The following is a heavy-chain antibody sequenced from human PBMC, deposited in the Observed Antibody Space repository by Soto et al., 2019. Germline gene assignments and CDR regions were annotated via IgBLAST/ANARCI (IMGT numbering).Heavy chain of an antibody. CDR1: GFTFSSYG. D-gene: IGHD3-10*01. Sequence: QVQLVESGGGVVQPGRSLRLSCAASGFTFSSYGMHWVRQAPGKGLEWVAVIWYDGSNKYYADSVKGRFTISRDNSKNTLYLQMNSLRAEDTAVYYCAREIYGSRSYRYYHGMDDWGQGTTVTVSS. CDR3: AREIYGSRSYRYYHGMDD. V-gene: IGHV3-33*01. CDR2: IWYDGSNK. J-gene: IGHJ6*02.